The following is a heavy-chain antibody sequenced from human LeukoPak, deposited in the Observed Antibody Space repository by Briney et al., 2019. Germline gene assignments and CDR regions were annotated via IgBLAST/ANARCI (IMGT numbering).Heavy chain of an antibody. J-gene: IGHJ5*02. V-gene: IGHV7-4-1*02. D-gene: IGHD4-17*01. CDR3: ARVPYGDYVISNWFDP. CDR1: GFTYTSYA. Sequence: ASVKVSGKASGFTYTSYAMNWVQQAPGQGLEWMGWINTNTGNPTYAQGFTGRFVFSLDTSVSTAYLQISSLKAEDTAVYYCARVPYGDYVISNWFDPWGQGTLVTVSS. CDR2: INTNTGNP.